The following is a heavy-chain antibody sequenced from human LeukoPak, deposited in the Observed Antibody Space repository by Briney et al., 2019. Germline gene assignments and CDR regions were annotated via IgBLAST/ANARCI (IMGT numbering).Heavy chain of an antibody. CDR3: ARSSGWLDY. Sequence: SQTLSLTCAISGDSISSNSAAWNWLRQSPSRGLEWLGRTYYRSKWYNDYAVSLKSRITVTPDTSKNQFSLQLNSVTPEDTAVYYCARSSGWLDYWGQGTLVTVSS. CDR2: TYYRSKWYN. J-gene: IGHJ4*02. V-gene: IGHV6-1*01. CDR1: GDSISSNSAA. D-gene: IGHD6-19*01.